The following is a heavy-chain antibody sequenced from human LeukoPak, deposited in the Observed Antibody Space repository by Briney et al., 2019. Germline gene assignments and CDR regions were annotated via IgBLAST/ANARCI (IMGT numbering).Heavy chain of an antibody. CDR1: GFTFDDYV. Sequence: GSLRLSCAASGFTFDDYVMSWVRQAPGKGLEWIGEINQSGSTNYNPSLMSRVTISVDTSKNQFSLKLTSVTAADTAVYYCARGLSGPRMGYWGQGTLVTVSS. D-gene: IGHD5-12*01. CDR2: INQSGST. J-gene: IGHJ4*02. V-gene: IGHV4-34*01. CDR3: ARGLSGPRMGY.